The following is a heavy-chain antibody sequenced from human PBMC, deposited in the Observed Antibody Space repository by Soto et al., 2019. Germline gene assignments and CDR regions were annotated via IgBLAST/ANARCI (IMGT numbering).Heavy chain of an antibody. CDR1: GFSVTSGSYY. J-gene: IGHJ4*02. D-gene: IGHD1-20*01. CDR3: ASHFRVLGIRSPFDY. CDR2: IRYTGRI. V-gene: IGHV4-61*03. Sequence: QVQLQESDPGLVKPSETLSLTCTVSGFSVTSGSYYCIWVRQSPGGGLEWFVYIRYTGRISYNPSLKSRVTISIATSVKLFFLTLSSVTADDPAGYYCASHFRVLGIRSPFDYLGQGSQVAGSS.